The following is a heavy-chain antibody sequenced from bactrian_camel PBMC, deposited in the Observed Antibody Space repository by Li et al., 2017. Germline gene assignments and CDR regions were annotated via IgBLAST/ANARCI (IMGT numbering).Heavy chain of an antibody. Sequence: VQLVESGGGLVQPGGSLRLSCAASGFTFSSYGMTWVRQAPGKGLEWVSAVNSGGSTYYADSVKGRFTISRDNAKNTVYLQLNSLKTEDMAMYYCTNRGDVEVGSRALGYWGQGTQVTVS. CDR2: VNSGGST. V-gene: IGHV3S40*01. CDR3: TNRGDVEVGSRALGY. J-gene: IGHJ4*01. CDR1: GFTFSSYG. D-gene: IGHD5*01.